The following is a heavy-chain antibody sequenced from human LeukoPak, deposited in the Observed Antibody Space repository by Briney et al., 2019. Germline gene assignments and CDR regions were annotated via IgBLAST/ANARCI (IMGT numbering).Heavy chain of an antibody. CDR2: IHHSGST. Sequence: SETLSLTCAVSGYSISSGYYWGWIRQPPGKGLEWIGSIHHSGSTYYNPSLKSRVTISVDTSKNQFSLKLSSVTAADTAVYYCARRIYCNTTSCYTDYFFVYWGQGTLVTVSS. CDR1: GYSISSGYY. D-gene: IGHD2-2*02. CDR3: ARRIYCNTTSCYTDYFFVY. J-gene: IGHJ4*02. V-gene: IGHV4-38-2*01.